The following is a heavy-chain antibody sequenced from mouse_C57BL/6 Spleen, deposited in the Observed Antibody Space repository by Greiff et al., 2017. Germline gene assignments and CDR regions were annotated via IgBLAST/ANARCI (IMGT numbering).Heavy chain of an antibody. CDR1: GFNIKDDY. CDR2: IDPENGDT. Sequence: EVQLQQSGAELVRPGASVKLSCTASGFNIKDDYMHWVKQRPEQGLEWIGWIDPENGDTEYASKFQGKATITADTSSNTAYLQLSSLTSEDTAVYYCTPYYSNQAWFAYWGQGTLVTVSA. J-gene: IGHJ3*01. V-gene: IGHV14-4*01. CDR3: TPYYSNQAWFAY. D-gene: IGHD2-5*01.